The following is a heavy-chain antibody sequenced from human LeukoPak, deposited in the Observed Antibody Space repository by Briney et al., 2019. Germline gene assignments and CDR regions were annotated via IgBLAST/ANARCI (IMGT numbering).Heavy chain of an antibody. CDR1: GGSISSSSYY. J-gene: IGHJ4*02. CDR2: IYYSGST. Sequence: SETLSLTCTVSGGSISSSSYYWGWIRQPPGKGLEWIGSIYYSGSTYYNPSLKSRVTISVDTSKNQFSLKLSSVTAADTAVYYCAKLYSSGWYPRIDYWGQGTLVTVSS. V-gene: IGHV4-39*01. CDR3: AKLYSSGWYPRIDY. D-gene: IGHD6-19*01.